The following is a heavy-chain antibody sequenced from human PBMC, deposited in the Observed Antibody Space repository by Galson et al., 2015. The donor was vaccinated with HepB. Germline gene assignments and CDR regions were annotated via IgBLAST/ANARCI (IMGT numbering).Heavy chain of an antibody. J-gene: IGHJ5*02. CDR2: IDWDDDK. Sequence: PALVKPTQTLTLTCTLSGFSLSTRGMRVSWIRQPPGKALEWLARIDWDDDKFYSTSLKTRLTISRDTSKNQVVLTMTSMDPVDTATYYCARGYCGRDGCHNWFDPWGQGTLVTVSS. CDR3: ARGYCGRDGCHNWFDP. V-gene: IGHV2-70*04. D-gene: IGHD2-21*01. CDR1: GFSLSTRGMR.